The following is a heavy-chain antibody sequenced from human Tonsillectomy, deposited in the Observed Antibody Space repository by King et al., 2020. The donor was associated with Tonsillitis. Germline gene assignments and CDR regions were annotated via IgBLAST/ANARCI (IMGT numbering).Heavy chain of an antibody. D-gene: IGHD1-14*01. CDR1: GGSFSGYY. CDR3: ARGRGRIGPGAFDI. V-gene: IGHV4-34*01. Sequence: VQLQQWGAGLLKPSETLSLTCAVYGGSFSGYYWSWIRQPPGKGLEWIGEINHSGSTNYNPSLKSRVTISVDTSKNQFSLKLSSVTAADTAVYYCARGRGRIGPGAFDIWGQGTMVTVSS. CDR2: INHSGST. J-gene: IGHJ3*02.